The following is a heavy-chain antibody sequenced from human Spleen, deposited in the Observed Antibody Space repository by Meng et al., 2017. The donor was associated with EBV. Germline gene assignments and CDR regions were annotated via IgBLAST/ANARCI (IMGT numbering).Heavy chain of an antibody. V-gene: IGHV4-59*01. CDR3: AKMAAVSGIVNWFDP. J-gene: IGHJ5*02. CDR2: VYYSGST. Sequence: QAQLQESGPGLVKPSETLSLTCTVSGVSISRYYWSWIRQTPGKGLEWIGYVYYSGSTNYNPSLKSRVTMSVDTSKNQFSLKLSSVTAADTAIYYCAKMAAVSGIVNWFDPWGQGTLVTVSS. CDR1: GVSISRYY. D-gene: IGHD6-19*01.